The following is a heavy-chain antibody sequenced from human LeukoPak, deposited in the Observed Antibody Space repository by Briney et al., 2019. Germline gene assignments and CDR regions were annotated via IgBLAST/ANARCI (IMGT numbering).Heavy chain of an antibody. J-gene: IGHJ4*02. CDR1: GGSISSSSYY. Sequence: KPSETLSLTCTVSGGSISSSSYYWGWIRQPPGKGLEWIGSIYYSGSTYYNPSLKSRVTISVDTSKNQFSLKLSSVTAADTAVYYCARALKRWLQFGGFDYWGQGTLVTVSS. D-gene: IGHD5-24*01. CDR2: IYYSGST. V-gene: IGHV4-39*07. CDR3: ARALKRWLQFGGFDY.